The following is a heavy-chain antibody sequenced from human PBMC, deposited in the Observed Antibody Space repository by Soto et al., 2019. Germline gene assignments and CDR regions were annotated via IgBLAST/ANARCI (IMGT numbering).Heavy chain of an antibody. CDR1: GYVFTNYG. Sequence: QVQLVQSGNEVKKPGASVKVSCKTSGYVFTNYGVSWVRQAPGQGLEWMGWINTYNGDTNYAQTFQGRVTVTTDTSTRTAYMELRNLRNDDTAIYYCARAIAGGYGHTTLDHWGQGTLVTVSS. J-gene: IGHJ4*02. CDR3: ARAIAGGYGHTTLDH. D-gene: IGHD5-18*01. CDR2: INTYNGDT. V-gene: IGHV1-18*04.